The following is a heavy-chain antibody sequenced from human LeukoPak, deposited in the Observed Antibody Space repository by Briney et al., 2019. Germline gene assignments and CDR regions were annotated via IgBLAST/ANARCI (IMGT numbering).Heavy chain of an antibody. CDR2: ISASGGDT. V-gene: IGHV3-23*01. CDR3: AKDMGGGFYDSSGYYFRRGFDY. D-gene: IGHD3-22*01. CDR1: GFSFSTYS. Sequence: PGGSLRLSCAASGFSFSTYSFSWVRQAPGKGLEWVSGISASGGDTFYADSVKGRFTISRDNSKNTLYLQMNSLRAEDTAVYYCAKDMGGGFYDSSGYYFRRGFDYWGQGTLVTVSS. J-gene: IGHJ4*02.